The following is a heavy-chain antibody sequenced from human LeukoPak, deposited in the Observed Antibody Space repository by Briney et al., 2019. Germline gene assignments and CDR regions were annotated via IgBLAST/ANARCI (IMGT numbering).Heavy chain of an antibody. J-gene: IGHJ4*02. V-gene: IGHV1-46*01. CDR2: INPSGGST. D-gene: IGHD3-10*01. CDR3: ARDPMYYYGSGSYWGYFDY. CDR1: GYTFTSYY. Sequence: GASVKVSCKASGYTFTSYYMHWVRQAPGQGLEWMGIINPSGGSTSYAQKFQGRVTMTRDMSTSTVYMELSSLRSEDTAVYYCARDPMYYYGSGSYWGYFDYWGQGTLVTVSS.